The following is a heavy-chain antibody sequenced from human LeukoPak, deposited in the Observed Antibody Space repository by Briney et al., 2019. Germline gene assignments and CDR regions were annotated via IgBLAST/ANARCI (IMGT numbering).Heavy chain of an antibody. CDR1: GFTFSHYG. Sequence: GGSLRLSCAASGFTFSHYGMHWVRQAPGKGLEWVAYIRYDESDKYYADSVKGRFTISRDNSKNTLYVQMNSLRAEDTAVYYCATQRYSSSRIRAQGDFDLWGRGTLVTVSS. J-gene: IGHJ2*01. D-gene: IGHD6-13*01. CDR2: IRYDESDK. CDR3: ATQRYSSSRIRAQGDFDL. V-gene: IGHV3-30*02.